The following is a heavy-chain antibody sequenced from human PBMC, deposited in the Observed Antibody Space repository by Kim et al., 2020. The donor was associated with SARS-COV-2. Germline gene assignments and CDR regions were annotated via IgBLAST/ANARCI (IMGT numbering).Heavy chain of an antibody. CDR1: GFSFSDYA. Sequence: GGSLRLSCAASGFSFSDYAMSWARQAPGKGLEWVSVISGSGDSTNYADSVKGRFTISRDYSKQTLYLQMDILRPEDTAIYYCARVPIPAVAGLAYYGMDV. D-gene: IGHD6-19*01. CDR3: ARVPIPAVAGLAYYGMDV. V-gene: IGHV3-23*01. CDR2: ISGSGDST. J-gene: IGHJ6*01.